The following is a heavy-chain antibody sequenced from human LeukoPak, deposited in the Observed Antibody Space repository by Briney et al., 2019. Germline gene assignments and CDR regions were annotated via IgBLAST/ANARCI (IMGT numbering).Heavy chain of an antibody. Sequence: APVKVSCMASVYTFTRYYMHWVRQAPGQGLEWMGWINPNSGGTNYAQKFQGRVTMTRDTTTTTVYMELSSLRSEDTAVYYCAREESGGYFDYWGQGTPVTVSS. V-gene: IGHV1-2*02. D-gene: IGHD2-8*02. J-gene: IGHJ4*02. CDR3: AREESGGYFDY. CDR2: INPNSGGT. CDR1: VYTFTRYY.